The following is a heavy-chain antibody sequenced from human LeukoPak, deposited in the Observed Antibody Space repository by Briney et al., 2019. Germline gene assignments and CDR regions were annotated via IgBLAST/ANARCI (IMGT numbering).Heavy chain of an antibody. J-gene: IGHJ4*02. CDR2: ISSSSSYT. CDR3: GRLGWATAPVGY. V-gene: IGHV3-11*06. CDR1: GFNFSDYY. D-gene: IGHD5-12*01. Sequence: GGSLRLSCAASGFNFSDYYMSWIRHAPGKGLEWVSYISSSSSYTNYADSVKGPFTICRDNAKKSLYLQMNGLRAEDTAVYYCGRLGWATAPVGYWGQGTLVTVA.